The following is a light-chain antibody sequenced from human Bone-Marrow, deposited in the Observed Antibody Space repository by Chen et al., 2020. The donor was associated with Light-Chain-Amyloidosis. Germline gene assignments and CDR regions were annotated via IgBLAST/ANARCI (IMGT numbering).Light chain of an antibody. CDR3: HQYSSSLPWT. Sequence: VLTQSPGTLSLSPREGATLSCRASLRVSSNHLAGYQHKPRQAPRLLIHDSSTSSTGIPDRLSGSGSRTDFNLSISRVQPEDFAVDYCHQYSSSLPWTFGQGTKVEIK. J-gene: IGKJ1*01. V-gene: IGKV3-20*01. CDR1: LRVSSNH. CDR2: DSS.